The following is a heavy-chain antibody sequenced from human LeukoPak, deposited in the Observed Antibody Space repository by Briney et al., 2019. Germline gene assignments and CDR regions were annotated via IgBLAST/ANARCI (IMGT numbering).Heavy chain of an antibody. Sequence: GGSLRLSCGVSGLTFSSYWMSWVRQAPGKGLEWVANIKHDGSETYYVDSVKGRFTISRDNAKNSLYLQMHSLRAEDTAVYYCARGSNWNDDGAFDIWGQGTMVTVSS. CDR3: ARGSNWNDDGAFDI. J-gene: IGHJ3*02. CDR1: GLTFSSYW. D-gene: IGHD1-20*01. V-gene: IGHV3-7*01. CDR2: IKHDGSET.